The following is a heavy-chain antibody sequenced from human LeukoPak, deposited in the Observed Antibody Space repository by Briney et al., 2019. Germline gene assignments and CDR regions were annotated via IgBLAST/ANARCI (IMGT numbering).Heavy chain of an antibody. CDR3: ASCRDGYNSNY. V-gene: IGHV3-21*05. Sequence: PGGSLRLSCAASGFTFSSYEMNWVRQAPGKGLEWVSYISSSSSYIYYADSVKGRFTISRDNAKNSLYLQMNSLRAEDTAVYYCASCRDGYNSNYWGQGTLVTVSS. J-gene: IGHJ4*02. D-gene: IGHD5-24*01. CDR2: ISSSSSYI. CDR1: GFTFSSYE.